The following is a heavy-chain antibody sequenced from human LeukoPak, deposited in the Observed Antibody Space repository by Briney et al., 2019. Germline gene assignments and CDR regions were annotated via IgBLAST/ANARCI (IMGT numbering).Heavy chain of an antibody. CDR2: INVYSGNT. J-gene: IGHJ4*02. CDR1: GYRFKTYG. Sequence: ASVKVSCKASGYRFKTYGISWVRQAPGQGLEWMGWINVYSGNTDYMESFQGRVGMATDTSTTTVYMELRSLRSDDTAVYYCVFGECSSTSCYPRKDYWGQGTLVTVSS. CDR3: VFGECSSTSCYPRKDY. V-gene: IGHV1-18*01. D-gene: IGHD2-2*01.